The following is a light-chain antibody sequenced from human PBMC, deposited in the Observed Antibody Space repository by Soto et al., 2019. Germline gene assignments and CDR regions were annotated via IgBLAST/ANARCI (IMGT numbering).Light chain of an antibody. J-gene: IGKJ2*01. CDR2: KAS. CDR1: RSISSW. Sequence: DIPMTQSPSTLSASVGDRVTITCRTSRSISSWLAWYQQKPGKAPKLLIYKASSLESGVPSRFSGSGSGTEYTLTISSLQPDDFATYDCQQYNSYPYTFGQGAKLEIK. CDR3: QQYNSYPYT. V-gene: IGKV1-5*03.